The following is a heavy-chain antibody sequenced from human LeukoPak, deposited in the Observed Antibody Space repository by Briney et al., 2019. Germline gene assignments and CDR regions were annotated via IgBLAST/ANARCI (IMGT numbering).Heavy chain of an antibody. V-gene: IGHV1-8*01. CDR1: GYTFTSYD. CDR3: ARSRVMYYDYVWGSYRYTPDAFDI. D-gene: IGHD3-16*02. CDR2: MNPNSGNT. Sequence: ASVKVSCKASGYTFTSYDINWVRQATGQGLEWMGWMNPNSGNTGYAQKFQGRVTMTRNTSISTAYMELSSLRSEDTAVYYCARSRVMYYDYVWGSYRYTPDAFDIWGQGTMVTVSS. J-gene: IGHJ3*02.